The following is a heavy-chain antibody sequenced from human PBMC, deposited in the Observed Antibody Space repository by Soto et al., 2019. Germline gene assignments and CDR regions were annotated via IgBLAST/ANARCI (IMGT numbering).Heavy chain of an antibody. CDR2: IYYSGST. V-gene: IGHV4-31*03. J-gene: IGHJ1*01. CDR3: ARAFIYDTSGYYGINEYFHH. CDR1: GGSVSSGGYY. Sequence: QVQLQESGPGLVKPSQTLSLTCTVSGGSVSSGGYYWSWIRQHPGKGLEWIGYIYYSGSTYYNPSLKSRVTISLDTSKNQSSLKLSSVTAADTAVYYCARAFIYDTSGYYGINEYFHHWGQGTLVTVFS. D-gene: IGHD3-22*01.